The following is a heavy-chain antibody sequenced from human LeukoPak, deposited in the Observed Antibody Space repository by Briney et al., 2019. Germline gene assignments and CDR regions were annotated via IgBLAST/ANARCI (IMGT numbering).Heavy chain of an antibody. CDR2: INPNSGGT. J-gene: IGHJ4*02. Sequence: ASVKVSCKTSGYTFTDYYLFWVRQAPGQGLEWMGWINPNSGGTNYAQKFQGRVTMTRDTSIRTAYMELSRLTSDDTAVYYCVRLYDWGRLDYWGQGTLVTVSS. CDR3: VRLYDWGRLDY. CDR1: GYTFTDYY. V-gene: IGHV1-2*02. D-gene: IGHD3-9*01.